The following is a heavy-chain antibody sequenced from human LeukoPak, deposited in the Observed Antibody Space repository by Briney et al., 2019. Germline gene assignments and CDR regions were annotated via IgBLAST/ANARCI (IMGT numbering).Heavy chain of an antibody. CDR2: ISWNSGSI. Sequence: GGSLRLSCAASGFTFDDYAMHWVRQAPGKGLEWVSGISWNSGSIGYADSVKGRFTISRDNAKNSLYLQMNSLRAEDTALYYCAILTAMAPPTGYWGQGTLVTVSS. V-gene: IGHV3-9*01. D-gene: IGHD5-18*01. J-gene: IGHJ4*02. CDR1: GFTFDDYA. CDR3: AILTAMAPPTGY.